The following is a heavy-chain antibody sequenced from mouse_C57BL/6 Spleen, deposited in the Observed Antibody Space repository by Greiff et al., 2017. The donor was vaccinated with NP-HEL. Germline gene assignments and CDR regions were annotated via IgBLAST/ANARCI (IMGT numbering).Heavy chain of an antibody. Sequence: QVQLKESGPELVKPGASVKISCKASGYAFSSSWMNWVKQRPGKGLEWIGRIYPGDGDTNYNGKFKGKATLTADKSSSTAYMQLSSLTSEDSAVYFCALDSSGYVSYYFDYWGQGTTLTVSS. J-gene: IGHJ2*01. V-gene: IGHV1-82*01. CDR2: IYPGDGDT. D-gene: IGHD3-2*02. CDR1: GYAFSSSW. CDR3: ALDSSGYVSYYFDY.